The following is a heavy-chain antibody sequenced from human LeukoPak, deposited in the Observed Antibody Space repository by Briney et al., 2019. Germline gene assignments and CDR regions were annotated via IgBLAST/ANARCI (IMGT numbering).Heavy chain of an antibody. Sequence: SETLSLTCTVSGGSISSYYWSWIRQPAGKGLEWIGRIYTSGSTNYNPSLKSRVTMPVDTSKNQFSLKLSSVTAADTAVYYCARESGSSWYGSDWFDPWGQGTLVTVSS. D-gene: IGHD6-13*01. V-gene: IGHV4-4*07. CDR1: GGSISSYY. J-gene: IGHJ5*02. CDR2: IYTSGST. CDR3: ARESGSSWYGSDWFDP.